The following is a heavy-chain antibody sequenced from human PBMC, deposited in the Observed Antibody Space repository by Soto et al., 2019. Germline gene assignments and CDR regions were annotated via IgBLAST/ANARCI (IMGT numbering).Heavy chain of an antibody. CDR1: GFTFSLYG. J-gene: IGHJ4*02. CDR3: ATWQGSLNFHY. CDR2: IWDDGRRK. Sequence: GGSLRLSCAASGFTFSLYGMHWVRQAPGKGLEWVAAIWDDGRRKDYADSVKDRLFISRDNSKNTLYLQLDSLRPEDTAVYCCATWQGSLNFHYWGQGTLVTVSS. V-gene: IGHV3-33*01.